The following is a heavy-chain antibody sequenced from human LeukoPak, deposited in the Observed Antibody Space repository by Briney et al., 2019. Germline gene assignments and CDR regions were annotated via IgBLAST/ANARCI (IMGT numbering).Heavy chain of an antibody. CDR1: GFTFSNAW. CDR3: TTFSSGWLGDY. Sequence: GGSLRPSCAASGFTFSNAWMSWVRQAPGKGLEWVGRIKSKTDGGTTDYAAPVKGRFTISRDDSKNTLYLQMNSLKTEDTAVYYCTTFSSGWLGDYWGQGTLVTVSS. D-gene: IGHD6-19*01. J-gene: IGHJ4*02. CDR2: IKSKTDGGTT. V-gene: IGHV3-15*01.